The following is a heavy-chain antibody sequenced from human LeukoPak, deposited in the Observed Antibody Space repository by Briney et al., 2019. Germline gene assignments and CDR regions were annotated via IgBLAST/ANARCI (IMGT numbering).Heavy chain of an antibody. CDR3: AHRTTVTAFDY. J-gene: IGHJ4*02. Sequence: SGPTLVNPTQTLTLTCTFSGFSLTTSGVGVGWIRQPPGKALEWLALIFWDGDKRYSPSLKSGLTITKDTSKNQVVLTMTNMDPVDTATYYCAHRTTVTAFDYWGQGTLVTVSS. V-gene: IGHV2-5*02. CDR2: IFWDGDK. CDR1: GFSLTTSGVG. D-gene: IGHD4-17*01.